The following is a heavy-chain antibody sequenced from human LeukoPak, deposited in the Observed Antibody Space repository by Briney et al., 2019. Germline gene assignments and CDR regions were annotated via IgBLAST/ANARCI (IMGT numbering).Heavy chain of an antibody. CDR2: ISGSGGST. CDR3: ARSYSSGWYGDAFDI. D-gene: IGHD6-19*01. Sequence: GGSLRLSCAASGFTFSSYAMGWVRQAPGKGLEWVSAISGSGGSTYYADSVKGRFTISRDNSKNTLYLQMNSLRAEDTAVYYCARSYSSGWYGDAFDIWGQGTMVTVSS. CDR1: GFTFSSYA. V-gene: IGHV3-23*01. J-gene: IGHJ3*02.